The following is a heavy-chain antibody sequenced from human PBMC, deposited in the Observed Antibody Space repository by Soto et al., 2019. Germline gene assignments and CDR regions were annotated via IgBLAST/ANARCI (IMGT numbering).Heavy chain of an antibody. CDR3: ARGGYSGYDR. J-gene: IGHJ5*02. CDR1: GGSFSGYY. V-gene: IGHV4-34*01. D-gene: IGHD5-12*01. CDR2: INHSGST. Sequence: QVQLQQWGAGLLKPSETLSLTCAVYGGSFSGYYWSWIRQPPGKGLEWIGEINHSGSTNYNPSLKGRVTISVTTSKNQFSLKLSSVTAADTAVYYCARGGYSGYDRWGQGTLVTVSS.